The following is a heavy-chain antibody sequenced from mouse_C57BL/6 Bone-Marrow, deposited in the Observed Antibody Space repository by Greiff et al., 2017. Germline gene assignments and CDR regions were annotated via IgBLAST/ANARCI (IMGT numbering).Heavy chain of an antibody. CDR2: INPGSGGT. CDR1: GYAFTNYL. CDR3: ARSEYFDV. Sequence: VQLVESGAELVRPGTSVKVSCKASGYAFTNYLIEWVKQRPGQGLEWIGVINPGSGGTNYNEKFKGKATLTADKSSSTAYMQLSSLTSEDSAVYFCARSEYFDVWGTGTTVTVSS. J-gene: IGHJ1*03. V-gene: IGHV1-54*01.